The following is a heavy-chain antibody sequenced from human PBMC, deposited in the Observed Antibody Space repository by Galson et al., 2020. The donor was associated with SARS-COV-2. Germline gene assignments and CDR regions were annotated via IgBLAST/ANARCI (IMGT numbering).Heavy chain of an antibody. J-gene: IGHJ3*02. CDR1: GGSFSGHS. CDR2: INHSGIT. D-gene: IGHD2-2*01. CDR3: ARSRPYLEYAFDI. Sequence: SQASETLSLTCAVFGGSFSGHSWSWIRQPPGKGLEYIGEINHSGITNYDPSLKSRVTISLDTSKKQISLQLSSVTAADTSVYYCARSRPYLEYAFDIWGQGTTVTVSS. V-gene: IGHV4-34*01.